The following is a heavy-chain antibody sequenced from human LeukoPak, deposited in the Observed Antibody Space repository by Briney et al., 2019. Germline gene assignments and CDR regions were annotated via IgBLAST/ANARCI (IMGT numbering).Heavy chain of an antibody. Sequence: SETLSLTCAVYGGSFSGYYWSWIRQPPGKGLEWIGEINHSGSTNYNPSLKSRVTISVDTSKNQFSLKLSSVTAADTAVYYCARAGRGGGAMDVWGKGTTVTVSS. V-gene: IGHV4-34*01. CDR1: GGSFSGYY. D-gene: IGHD3-10*01. CDR2: INHSGST. CDR3: ARAGRGGGAMDV. J-gene: IGHJ6*03.